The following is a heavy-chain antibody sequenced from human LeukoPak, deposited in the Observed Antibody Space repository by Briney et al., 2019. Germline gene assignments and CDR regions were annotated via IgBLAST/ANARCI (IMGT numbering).Heavy chain of an antibody. CDR1: GFMLSNYW. CDR3: ARNYYYGMDV. J-gene: IGHJ6*02. V-gene: IGHV3-7*04. CDR2: IREDGGDK. Sequence: GGSLRLSCAASGFMLSNYWMTWVRQAPGTGLEWVANIREDGGDKNYVDSVKGRLTISRDNAKHSLYLQMNSLRAEDTAVYYCARNYYYGMDVWGQGTTVTVSS.